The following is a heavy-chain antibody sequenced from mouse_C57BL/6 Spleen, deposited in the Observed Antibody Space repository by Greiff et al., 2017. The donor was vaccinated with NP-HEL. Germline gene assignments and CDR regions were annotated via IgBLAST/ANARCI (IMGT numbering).Heavy chain of an antibody. J-gene: IGHJ3*01. V-gene: IGHV2-2*01. CDR2: IWSGGST. CDR1: GFSLTSYG. Sequence: QVQLKQSGPGLVQPSQSLSITCTVSGFSLTSYGVHWVRQSPGKGLEWLGVIWSGGSTDYNAAFISRLSISKDNSKSQVFFKMNSLQADDTAIYYCARNYYEGFAYWGQGTLVTVSA. D-gene: IGHD2-4*01. CDR3: ARNYYEGFAY.